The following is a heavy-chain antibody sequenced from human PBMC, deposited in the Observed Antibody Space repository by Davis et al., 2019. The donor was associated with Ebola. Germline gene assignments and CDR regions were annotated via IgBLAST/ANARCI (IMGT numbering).Heavy chain of an antibody. V-gene: IGHV3-66*02. Sequence: GESLKISCAASGFTVSSNYMSWVRQAPGKGLEWVSTLGLSADTYYADSVKGRFTISRDNSKNTLYLQMNSLGGEDTAVYYCAKALSNVYDYYGMDVWGQGTTVTVSS. J-gene: IGHJ6*02. CDR1: GFTVSSNY. CDR3: AKALSNVYDYYGMDV. CDR2: LGLSADT. D-gene: IGHD3-10*02.